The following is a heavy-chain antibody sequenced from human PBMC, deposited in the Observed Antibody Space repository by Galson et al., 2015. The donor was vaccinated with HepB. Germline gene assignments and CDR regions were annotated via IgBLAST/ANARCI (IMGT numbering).Heavy chain of an antibody. D-gene: IGHD6-13*01. CDR2: IKQDGSEK. CDR1: GFTFSSYW. Sequence: SLRLSCAASGFTFSSYWMSWVRQAPGKGLEWVANIKQDGSEKYYVDSVKGRFTISRDNAKNSLYLQMNSLRAEDTAVYYCARDLPPREQQTDYWGQGTLVTVSS. V-gene: IGHV3-7*03. CDR3: ARDLPPREQQTDY. J-gene: IGHJ4*02.